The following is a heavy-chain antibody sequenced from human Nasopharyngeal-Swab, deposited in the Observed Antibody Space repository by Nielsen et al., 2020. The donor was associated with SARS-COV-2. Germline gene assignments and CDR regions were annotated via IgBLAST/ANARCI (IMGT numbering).Heavy chain of an antibody. V-gene: IGHV3-30*03. D-gene: IGHD1-26*01. J-gene: IGHJ4*02. CDR1: GFTFSSYG. CDR3: ARDQGGGELLDY. CDR2: ISYDGSNK. Sequence: GESLKISCSASGFTFSSYGMHWVRQAPGKGLEWVAVISYDGSNKYYADSVKGRFTISRDNSKNTLYLQMNSLRAEDTAVYYCARDQGGGELLDYWGQGTLVTVSS.